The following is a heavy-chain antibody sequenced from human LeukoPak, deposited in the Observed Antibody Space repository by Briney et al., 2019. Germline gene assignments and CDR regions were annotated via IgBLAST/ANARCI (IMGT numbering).Heavy chain of an antibody. Sequence: SVKVSCKASGGSFSSHAISWVRQAPGQGLEWMAVIIPIFGTPKYTQKFQGRVTITANESTSTAYMELSSLRSEDTAVYYCARSSWTGGYSYQGDWGQRTRVTVSS. D-gene: IGHD5-18*01. CDR3: ARSSWTGGYSYQGD. J-gene: IGHJ4*02. V-gene: IGHV1-69*13. CDR1: GGSFSSHA. CDR2: IIPIFGTP.